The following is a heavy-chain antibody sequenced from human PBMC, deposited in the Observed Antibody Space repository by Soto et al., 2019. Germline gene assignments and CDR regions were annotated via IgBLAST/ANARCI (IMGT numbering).Heavy chain of an antibody. V-gene: IGHV3-7*01. CDR3: VTYFDSDYEAYRFLH. D-gene: IGHD3-16*02. CDR2: IKTDGSEE. J-gene: IGHJ4*02. Sequence: GGSLRLSCRPSGLTFRTYLMSWVRQAPGKGREWVANIKTDGSEEYYADSVEGHFTISIYNTKYSLYLHINSLSADDRTMYYCVTYFDSDYEAYRFLHWRQGTLVTISS. CDR1: GLTFRTYL.